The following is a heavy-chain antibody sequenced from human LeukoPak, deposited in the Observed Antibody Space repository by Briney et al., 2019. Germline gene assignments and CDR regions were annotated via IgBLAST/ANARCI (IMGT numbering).Heavy chain of an antibody. J-gene: IGHJ6*02. CDR1: GFTFSSYG. CDR3: ARDKLPAPWDGMDV. D-gene: IGHD2-2*01. Sequence: GGSLRLSCEVSGFTFSSYGMHWVRQAPGKGLEWVALISYDGTNKYYADSVKGRFTISRDNSKNTMYLQMNSLRPEDTAVYYCARDKLPAPWDGMDVWGQGTTVTVSS. V-gene: IGHV3-30*03. CDR2: ISYDGTNK.